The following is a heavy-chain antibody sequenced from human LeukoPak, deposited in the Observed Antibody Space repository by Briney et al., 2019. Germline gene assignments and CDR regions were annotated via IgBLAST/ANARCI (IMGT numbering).Heavy chain of an antibody. CDR1: GYTFTSYG. Sequence: ASVKVSCKASGYTFTSYGISWVRQAPGQGLEWMGWINANNGNTNYAQNLQGRVTMTRDTSTSAAYMELSRLRSDDTAVYYCARGTRSVVVVPAASLDYWGQGTLVTVSS. CDR3: ARGTRSVVVVPAASLDY. V-gene: IGHV1-18*01. D-gene: IGHD2-2*01. J-gene: IGHJ4*02. CDR2: INANNGNT.